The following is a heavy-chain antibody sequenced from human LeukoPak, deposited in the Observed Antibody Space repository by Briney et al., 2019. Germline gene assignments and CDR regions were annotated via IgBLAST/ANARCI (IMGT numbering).Heavy chain of an antibody. CDR3: ARGAYYDSSGYYYDIDY. CDR2: ISSSGSTI. D-gene: IGHD3-22*01. J-gene: IGHJ4*02. CDR1: GFTFSSYE. Sequence: PGGSLRLSCAASGFTFSSYEMNWVRQAPGKGLEWVSYISSSGSTIYYADSVKCRFTISRDNAKNSLYLQMNSLRAEDTAVYYCARGAYYDSSGYYYDIDYWGQGTLDTVSS. V-gene: IGHV3-48*03.